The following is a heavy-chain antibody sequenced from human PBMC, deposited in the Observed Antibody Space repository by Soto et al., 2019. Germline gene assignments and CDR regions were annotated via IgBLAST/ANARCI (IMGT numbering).Heavy chain of an antibody. CDR2: IYYSGST. D-gene: IGHD1-1*01. CDR3: ARQYDPPYYFDY. V-gene: IGHV4-59*08. CDR1: GGSISSYY. Sequence: TSETLSLTCTVSGGSISSYYWSWIRQPPGKGLEWIGYIYYSGSTNYNPSLKSRVTISVDTSKNQFSLKLSSVTAADTAVYYCARQYDPPYYFDYWGQGTLVTVFS. J-gene: IGHJ4*02.